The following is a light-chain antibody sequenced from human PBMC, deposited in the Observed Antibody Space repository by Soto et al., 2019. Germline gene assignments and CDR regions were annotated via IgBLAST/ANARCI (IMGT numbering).Light chain of an antibody. CDR1: QSVSSN. CDR3: QQYNNWPLT. V-gene: IGKV3-15*01. Sequence: EIVRTQSPSTLSVSPWERASLSFRASQSVSSNLAWYQQKPGQAPRLLIYGASTRATGIPARFSGSGSGTEFTLTISSLQSEDFAVYYCQQYNNWPLTFGGGTKVDIK. J-gene: IGKJ4*01. CDR2: GAS.